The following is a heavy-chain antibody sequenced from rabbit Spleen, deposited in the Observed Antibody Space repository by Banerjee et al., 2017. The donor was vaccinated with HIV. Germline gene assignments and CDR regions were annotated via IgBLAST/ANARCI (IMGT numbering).Heavy chain of an antibody. J-gene: IGHJ4*01. CDR3: ARDLVGVIGWNFYL. CDR2: IAGSSSGFT. V-gene: IGHV1S40*01. D-gene: IGHD2-1*01. Sequence: QSLEESGGGLVQPEGSLALTCKASGFSFSSSDYICWVRQAPGKGVEWISCIAGSSSGFTYSATWAKGRFTISKTSSTTVTLQMTRLTVADTATYFCARDLVGVIGWNFYLWGQGTLVTVS. CDR1: GFSFSSSDY.